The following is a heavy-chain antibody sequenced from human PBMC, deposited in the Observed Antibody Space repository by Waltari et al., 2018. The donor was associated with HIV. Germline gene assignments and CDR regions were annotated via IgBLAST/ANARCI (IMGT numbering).Heavy chain of an antibody. J-gene: IGHJ4*02. D-gene: IGHD6-19*01. CDR1: RYTSTGQY. CDR2: INPNSGGT. Sequence: VQLVQPGAEGKQPGASVKAYCQASRYTSTGQYRHVVRQAPGQGLEWMGWINPNSGGTNYAQKFQGRVTMTRDTSISTAYMELSRLRSDDTAVYYCARRQEQWLRLDYWGQGTLVTVSS. CDR3: ARRQEQWLRLDY. V-gene: IGHV1-2*02.